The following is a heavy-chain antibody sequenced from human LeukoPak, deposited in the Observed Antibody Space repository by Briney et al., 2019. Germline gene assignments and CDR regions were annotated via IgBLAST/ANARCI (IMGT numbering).Heavy chain of an antibody. V-gene: IGHV3-7*01. D-gene: IGHD3-22*01. CDR1: GFTFSSYA. CDR3: CYDSSGYHPPYYFDY. CDR2: IKQDGSEK. J-gene: IGHJ4*02. Sequence: GGSLRLSCAASGFTFSSYAMSWVRQAPGKGLEWVANIKQDGSEKYYVDSVKGRFTISRDNAKNSLYLQMNSLRAEDTAVYYCCYDSSGYHPPYYFDYWGQGTLVTVSS.